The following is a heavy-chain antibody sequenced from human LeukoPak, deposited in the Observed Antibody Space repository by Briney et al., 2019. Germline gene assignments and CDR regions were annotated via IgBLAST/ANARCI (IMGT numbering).Heavy chain of an antibody. CDR3: ARDNTVTGGMDV. D-gene: IGHD4-11*01. CDR2: IWYDGSNK. Sequence: GGSLRLSCAASGFTFSSYGMHWVRQAPGKGLEWVAVIWYDGSNKYYADSVKGRFTISRDNSKNTLYLQMNSLRAEDTAVCYCARDNTVTGGMDVWGQGTTVTVSS. V-gene: IGHV3-33*01. J-gene: IGHJ6*02. CDR1: GFTFSSYG.